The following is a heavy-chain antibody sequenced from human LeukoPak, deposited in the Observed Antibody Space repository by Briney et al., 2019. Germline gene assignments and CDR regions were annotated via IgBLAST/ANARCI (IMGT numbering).Heavy chain of an antibody. CDR2: IYHSVDT. Sequence: SETLSLTCTVSGGSISSYYWSWLRQPPGKGLEWIGYIYHSVDTKYNASLKGRVTISVDTSKSQFSLKLSSVTAADTAVYYCARADYSSGWYYFDYWGQGTLVTVSS. CDR3: ARADYSSGWYYFDY. V-gene: IGHV4-59*01. CDR1: GGSISSYY. D-gene: IGHD6-19*01. J-gene: IGHJ4*02.